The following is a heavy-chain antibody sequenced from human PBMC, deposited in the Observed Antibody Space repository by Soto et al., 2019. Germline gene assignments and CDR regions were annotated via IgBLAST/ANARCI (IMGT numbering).Heavy chain of an antibody. D-gene: IGHD6-19*01. Sequence: QVQLVESGGGVVQPGRSLRLSCAASGFTFSSFSMHWVRQAPGKGLEWVAVISYDVTKRDYADSVKGRFTVSRDNSKKTVYLQMNSRRGDDTAVYLCVRTTAVAGAPEFDYWGQGTLVTVSS. V-gene: IGHV3-30-3*01. CDR3: VRTTAVAGAPEFDY. CDR1: GFTFSSFS. CDR2: ISYDVTKR. J-gene: IGHJ4*02.